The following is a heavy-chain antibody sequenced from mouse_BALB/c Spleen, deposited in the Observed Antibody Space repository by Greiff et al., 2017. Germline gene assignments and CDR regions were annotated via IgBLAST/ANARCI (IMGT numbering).Heavy chain of an antibody. D-gene: IGHD2-2*01. J-gene: IGHJ2*01. Sequence: EVQLQQSGAELVKPGASVKLSCTASGFNIKDTYMHWVKQRPEQGLEWIGRIDPANGNTKYDPKFQGKATITADTSSNTAYLQLSSLTSEDTAVYYSAREGYGYGYYFDYGGEGTTLTVAS. CDR1: GFNIKDTY. V-gene: IGHV14-3*02. CDR3: AREGYGYGYYFDY. CDR2: IDPANGNT.